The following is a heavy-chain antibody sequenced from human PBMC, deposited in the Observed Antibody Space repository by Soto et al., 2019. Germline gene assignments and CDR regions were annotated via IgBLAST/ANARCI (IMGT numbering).Heavy chain of an antibody. CDR3: ARDRSGGNWFDP. J-gene: IGHJ5*02. CDR2: IYYSGST. V-gene: IGHV4-59*01. CDR1: GGSISSYY. D-gene: IGHD2-15*01. Sequence: SETLSLTCTVSGGSISSYYWSWVRQPPGKGLEWIGYIYYSGSTNYNPSLKSRVTISVDTSKNQFSLKLSSVTAADTAVYYCARDRSGGNWFDPWGQGTLVTVSS.